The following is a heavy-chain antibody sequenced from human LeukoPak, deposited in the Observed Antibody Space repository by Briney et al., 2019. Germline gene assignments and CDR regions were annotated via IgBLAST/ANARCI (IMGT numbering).Heavy chain of an antibody. CDR3: ARYTHDYGDHEFDY. J-gene: IGHJ4*02. CDR1: GGSISSGGYY. V-gene: IGHV4-61*08. Sequence: SQTLSLTCTVSGGSISSGGYYWSWIRQPPGKGLEWIGYIYYSGSTNYNPSLKSRVTISIDTSKNQFSLKLRSVTAADTAVYFCARYTHDYGDHEFDYWGQGTLVTVSS. D-gene: IGHD4-17*01. CDR2: IYYSGST.